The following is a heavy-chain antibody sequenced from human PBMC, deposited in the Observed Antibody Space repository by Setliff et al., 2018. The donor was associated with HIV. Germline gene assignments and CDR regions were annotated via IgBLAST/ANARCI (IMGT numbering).Heavy chain of an antibody. CDR1: GGSVSIYH. Sequence: SETLSLTCTVSGGSVSIYHLSWLRQSPGKGLECIGYIYASGTTQYNPSLESRATISLDTSKNQISLKLKSVTAADTAMYYCARVFPVVTAEDNRFDPWCQGTLVTVS. V-gene: IGHV4-4*09. CDR3: ARVFPVVTAEDNRFDP. J-gene: IGHJ5*02. D-gene: IGHD2-21*02. CDR2: IYASGTT.